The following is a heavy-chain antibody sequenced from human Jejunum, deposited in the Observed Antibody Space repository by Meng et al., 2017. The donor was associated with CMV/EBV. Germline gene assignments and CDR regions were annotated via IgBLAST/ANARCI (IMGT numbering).Heavy chain of an antibody. J-gene: IGHJ4*02. CDR3: AHRHRLRDFDY. CDR1: GFSLSTSGVG. V-gene: IGHV2-5*02. CDR2: IYWDDDK. D-gene: IGHD4-17*01. Sequence: QIPFKVSGPTLVKPHQPLAVACTFSGFSLSTSGVGVGWIRQPPGKALEWLALIYWDDDKRYSPSLKNRLTITKDTSKNQVVLTLTNIDPVDTATYYCAHRHRLRDFDYWGQGTLVTVSS.